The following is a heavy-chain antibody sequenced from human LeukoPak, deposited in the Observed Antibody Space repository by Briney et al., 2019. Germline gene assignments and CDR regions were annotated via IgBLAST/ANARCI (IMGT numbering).Heavy chain of an antibody. CDR2: FDPEDGET. CDR3: ARDPEWELRSNAFDI. J-gene: IGHJ3*02. D-gene: IGHD1-26*01. V-gene: IGHV1-24*01. Sequence: ASVKVSCKVSGYTLTELSMHWVRQAPGKGLEWMGGFDPEDGETIYAQKFQGRVTMTRDTSTSTVYMELSSLRSEDTAVYYCARDPEWELRSNAFDIWGQGTMVTVSA. CDR1: GYTLTELS.